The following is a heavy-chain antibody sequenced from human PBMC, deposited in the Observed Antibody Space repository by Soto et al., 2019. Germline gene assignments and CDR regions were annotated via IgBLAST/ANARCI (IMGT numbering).Heavy chain of an antibody. Sequence: SESLSLTCTVSGGSINSSSYDWGWIRQPPGKGLEWIGSIYYSGSTYYNPSLKSRVTISVYTSKNQFSLKLSSVTAADTAVYYCARQYRPIYASWFDAWGQGTLVTVSS. J-gene: IGHJ5*02. CDR1: GGSINSSSYD. CDR2: IYYSGST. V-gene: IGHV4-39*01. D-gene: IGHD3-9*01. CDR3: ARQYRPIYASWFDA.